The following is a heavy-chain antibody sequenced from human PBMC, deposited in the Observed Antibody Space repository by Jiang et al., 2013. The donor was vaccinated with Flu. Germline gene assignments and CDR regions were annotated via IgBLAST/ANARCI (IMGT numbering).Heavy chain of an antibody. J-gene: IGHJ5*02. CDR2: IYYSGST. V-gene: IGHV4-59*08. Sequence: GPGLVKPSETLSLTCTVSGGSISSYYWSWIRQPPGKGLEWIGYIYYSGSTNYNPSLKSRVTISVDTSKNQFSLKLSSVTAADTAVYYCARPLAPGEGMGWFDPWGQGTLVTVSS. CDR3: ARPLAPGEGMGWFDP. CDR1: GGSISSYY. D-gene: IGHD1-14*01.